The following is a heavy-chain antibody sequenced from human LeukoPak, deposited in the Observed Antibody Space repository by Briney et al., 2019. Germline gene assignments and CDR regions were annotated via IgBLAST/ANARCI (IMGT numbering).Heavy chain of an antibody. CDR3: ARQDYYDSSGYYAYYFDY. D-gene: IGHD3-22*01. V-gene: IGHV4-59*08. CDR1: GGSISSYY. Sequence: SETLSLTCSVSGGSISSYYWSWIRQPQAKGLEWIGYIYNSGSTNYNPSLKSRVTISVDTSKKQFSLKVSSVTAADTAVYYCARQDYYDSSGYYAYYFDYWGQGTLVTVSS. J-gene: IGHJ4*02. CDR2: IYNSGST.